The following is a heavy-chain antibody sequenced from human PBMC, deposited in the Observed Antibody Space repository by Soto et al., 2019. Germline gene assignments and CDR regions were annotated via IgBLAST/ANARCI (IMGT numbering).Heavy chain of an antibody. CDR1: GGSISSSNW. J-gene: IGHJ6*02. D-gene: IGHD2-2*01. CDR3: AREDGIVVGPAAIGGGNYYYYYGMDV. Sequence: QMQLQESGPGLVKPSGTLSLTCAVSGGSISSSNWWSWVRQPPGKGLEWIGEIDHSGSTNYNPSPQSPVPISVDKSRVKFVLKLSSVTAADTAEYYCAREDGIVVGPAAIGGGNYYYYYGMDVWGQGTTVTVSS. CDR2: IDHSGST. V-gene: IGHV4-4*02.